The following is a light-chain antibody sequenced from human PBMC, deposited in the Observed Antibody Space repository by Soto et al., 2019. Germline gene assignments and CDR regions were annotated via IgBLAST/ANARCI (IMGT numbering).Light chain of an antibody. J-gene: IGKJ5*01. Sequence: EIVLTQSPGTLSFSPGERATLSCRASHSVSSSYLAWYQQKPGQAPSLLILGASTRATGVPARFSGSGSGTEFTLSISSLQSEDFAVYYCKQYKEWPPFTFGQGTRLEI. CDR3: KQYKEWPPFT. CDR2: GAS. V-gene: IGKV3-15*01. CDR1: HSVSSSY.